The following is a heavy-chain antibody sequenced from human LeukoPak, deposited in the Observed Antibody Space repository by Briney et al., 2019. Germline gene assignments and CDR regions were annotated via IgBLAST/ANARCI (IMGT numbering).Heavy chain of an antibody. D-gene: IGHD6-13*01. CDR3: ARGGIAAAGRPGYYYYYGMDV. Sequence: GASVKVSCKASGYTFTSYDINWVRQATGQGLEWMGWMNPNSGNTGYAQKFQGRVTMTRNTSISTAYMELSSLRSEDTAVYYCARGGIAAAGRPGYYYYYGMDVWGQGTTVTVSS. J-gene: IGHJ6*02. CDR1: GYTFTSYD. CDR2: MNPNSGNT. V-gene: IGHV1-8*01.